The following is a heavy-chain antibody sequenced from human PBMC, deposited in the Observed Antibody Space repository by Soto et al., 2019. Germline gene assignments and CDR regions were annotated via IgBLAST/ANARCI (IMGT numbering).Heavy chain of an antibody. CDR3: ARGSSGCSSTSCYDRGGAFDI. CDR2: ISSSSSYI. Sequence: LSLSCAASGFTSSSYSMNWVRQAPGKGLEWVSSISSSSSYIYYADSVKGRFTISRDNAKNSLYLQMNSLRAEDTAVYYCARGSSGCSSTSCYDRGGAFDIWGQGTMVTVSS. D-gene: IGHD2-2*01. CDR1: GFTSSSYS. V-gene: IGHV3-21*01. J-gene: IGHJ3*02.